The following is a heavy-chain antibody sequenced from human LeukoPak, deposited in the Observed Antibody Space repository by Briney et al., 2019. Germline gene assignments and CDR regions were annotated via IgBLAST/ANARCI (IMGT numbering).Heavy chain of an antibody. Sequence: PGESLKISCKGSGYSFTNYWIGWVRQMPGKGLERMGIIYPGDSDTRYSPSFQGQVTISADKSISTAYLQWSSLKASDTAMYYCARRSDRSFWYLDYWGQGTLVTVSS. V-gene: IGHV5-51*01. CDR3: ARRSDRSFWYLDY. CDR1: GYSFTNYW. J-gene: IGHJ4*02. CDR2: IYPGDSDT.